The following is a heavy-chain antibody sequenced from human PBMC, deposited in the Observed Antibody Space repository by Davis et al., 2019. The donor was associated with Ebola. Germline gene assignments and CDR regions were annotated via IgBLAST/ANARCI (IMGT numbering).Heavy chain of an antibody. CDR1: GFTFSSYS. CDR3: ARDLDDRGAVVVTFDY. Sequence: GESLKISCAASGFTFSSYSMNWVRRAPGKGLELVSSISSSSSYIYYADSVKGRFTISRDNAKNSLYLQMNSLRAEDTAVYYCARDLDDRGAVVVTFDYWGQGTLVTVSS. J-gene: IGHJ4*02. CDR2: ISSSSSYI. V-gene: IGHV3-21*01. D-gene: IGHD3-22*01.